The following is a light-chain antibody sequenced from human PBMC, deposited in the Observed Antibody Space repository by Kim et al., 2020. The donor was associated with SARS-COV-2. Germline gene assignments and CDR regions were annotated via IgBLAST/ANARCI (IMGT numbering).Light chain of an antibody. CDR2: YDS. CDR3: QVWDSSSDHRV. V-gene: IGLV3-21*04. CDR1: HIGIKS. J-gene: IGLJ3*02. Sequence: SYELTQPPSVSVAPGQTARITCGGNHIGIKSVHWYQQKPGQAPVLVIYYDSDRPSGIPERFSGSNSGNTATLTISRVEAGDEADYYCQVWDSSSDHRVFGGGTQLTVL.